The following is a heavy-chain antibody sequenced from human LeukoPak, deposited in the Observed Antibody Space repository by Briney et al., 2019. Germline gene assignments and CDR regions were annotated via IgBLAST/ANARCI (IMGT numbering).Heavy chain of an antibody. Sequence: GASVKVSCKASGYTFTNYHIAWVRQAPGQGLEWMGWISAYNGNTNYAQKLQGRVTMTTDTSTSTAYMELRSLRSDDTAVYYCARDLKSGYSYGRDPVDYWGQGTLVTVSS. CDR2: ISAYNGNT. CDR1: GYTFTNYH. J-gene: IGHJ4*02. V-gene: IGHV1-18*01. D-gene: IGHD5-18*01. CDR3: ARDLKSGYSYGRDPVDY.